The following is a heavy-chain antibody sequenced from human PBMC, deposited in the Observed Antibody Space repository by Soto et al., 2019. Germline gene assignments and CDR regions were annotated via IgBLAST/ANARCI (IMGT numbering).Heavy chain of an antibody. CDR1: GYSFSSYW. Sequence: PGESLKISCKSSGYSFSSYWIAWVRLMPGKGLEWMGSIYPDDSDTKYSPSFQGQATISADKSISAAYLQWSSLKASDTAIYYCARNSLTGYYNYYYSMDVWGQGTTVTVSS. CDR2: IYPDDSDT. V-gene: IGHV5-51*01. J-gene: IGHJ6*02. D-gene: IGHD3-9*01. CDR3: ARNSLTGYYNYYYSMDV.